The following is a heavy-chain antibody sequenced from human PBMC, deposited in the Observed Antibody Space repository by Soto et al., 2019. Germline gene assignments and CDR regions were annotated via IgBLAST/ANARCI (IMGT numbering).Heavy chain of an antibody. D-gene: IGHD1-26*01. Sequence: PGGSLRLSCAASGFTFSSYGMHWVRQAPGKGLEWVAVISYDGSNKYYADSVKGRFTISRDNSKNTLYLQMNSLRAEDTAVYYCVGSRVVGAGGNSWFDPWGQGTLVTVSS. J-gene: IGHJ5*02. V-gene: IGHV3-30*03. CDR2: ISYDGSNK. CDR1: GFTFSSYG. CDR3: VGSRVVGAGGNSWFDP.